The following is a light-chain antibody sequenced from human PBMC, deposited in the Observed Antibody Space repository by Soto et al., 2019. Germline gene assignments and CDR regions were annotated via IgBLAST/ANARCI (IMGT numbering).Light chain of an antibody. Sequence: QSALTQPASVSGSPGQSIAISCTGARTDVDNYNYVSWYQQHPGQVPQLIIYDVSNRPSGVSDRFSGSKSGNTASLTISGLQAEDEADYYCTSYTSSTPFYVFGTGTKFTVL. CDR2: DVS. CDR1: RTDVDNYNY. V-gene: IGLV2-14*03. CDR3: TSYTSSTPFYV. J-gene: IGLJ1*01.